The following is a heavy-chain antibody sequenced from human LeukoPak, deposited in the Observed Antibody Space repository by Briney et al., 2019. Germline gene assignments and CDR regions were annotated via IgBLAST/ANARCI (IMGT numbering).Heavy chain of an antibody. J-gene: IGHJ5*02. CDR3: ARDSHDWNYSGFDP. CDR2: INPNSGGT. CDR1: GYTFTGYY. D-gene: IGHD1-7*01. V-gene: IGHV1-2*02. Sequence: ASVNVSCKASGYTFTGYYIHWVRQAPGQGLEWMGWINPNSGGTNYAQKFQGRVTMTRDTSFSTAYMELSRLRSDDTAVYYCARDSHDWNYSGFDPWGQGTLVTVSS.